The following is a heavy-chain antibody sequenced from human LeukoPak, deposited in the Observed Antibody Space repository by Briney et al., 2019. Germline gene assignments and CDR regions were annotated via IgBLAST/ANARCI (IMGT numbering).Heavy chain of an antibody. D-gene: IGHD6-13*01. CDR2: ISSSSSYI. Sequence: GGSLRLSCAASGFTFSSYSMNWVRQAPGKGLEWVSSISSSSSYIYYADSVKGRFTISRDNAKNSLYLQMNSLRAEDTVVYYCARDVGAAAGSMGYWGQGTLVTVSS. CDR3: ARDVGAAAGSMGY. CDR1: GFTFSSYS. V-gene: IGHV3-21*01. J-gene: IGHJ4*02.